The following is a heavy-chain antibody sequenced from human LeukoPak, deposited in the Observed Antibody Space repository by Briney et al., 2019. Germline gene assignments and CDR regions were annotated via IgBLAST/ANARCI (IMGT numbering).Heavy chain of an antibody. CDR3: ARVYYYYMDV. CDR1: GGSFSGYY. CDR2: INHSGST. V-gene: IGHV4-34*01. J-gene: IGHJ6*03. Sequence: RSSETLSLTCAVYGGSFSGYYWSWIRQPPGKGPEWIGEINHSGSTNYNPSLKSRVTISVDTSKNQFSLKLSSVTAADTAVYYCARVYYYYMDVWGKGTTVTVSS.